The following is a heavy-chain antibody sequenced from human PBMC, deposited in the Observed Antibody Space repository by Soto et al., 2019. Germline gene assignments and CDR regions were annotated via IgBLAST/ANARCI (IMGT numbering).Heavy chain of an antibody. CDR1: GFTFSSYA. CDR2: ISGSGGST. V-gene: IGHV3-23*01. CDR3: AKDARSGWYGVGDN. D-gene: IGHD6-19*01. Sequence: EVQLLESGGGLVQPGGSLRLSCAASGFTFSSYAMSWVRQAPGKGLEWVSAISGSGGSTYYADSVKGRFTISRDNSKNTLHLQMDSLRVEDTAVYYCAKDARSGWYGVGDNWGQGTLVTVSS. J-gene: IGHJ4*02.